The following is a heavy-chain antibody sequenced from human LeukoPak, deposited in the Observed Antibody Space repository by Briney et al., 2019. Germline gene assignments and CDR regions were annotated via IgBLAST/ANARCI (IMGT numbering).Heavy chain of an antibody. CDR1: GYTFTSYE. D-gene: IGHD6-13*01. Sequence: ASVKVSCKASGYTFTSYEIIWLRQAPGQGLEWMGWMNPNRGNTGYAQKFQGRVTMTRDMSTSTVYMELSSLRSEDTAVYYCARGLSMGIPDAFDIWGQGTMVTVSS. CDR2: MNPNRGNT. J-gene: IGHJ3*02. CDR3: ARGLSMGIPDAFDI. V-gene: IGHV1-8*01.